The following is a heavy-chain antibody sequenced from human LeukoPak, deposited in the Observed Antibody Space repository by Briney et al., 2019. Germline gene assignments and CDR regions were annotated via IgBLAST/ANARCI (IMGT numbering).Heavy chain of an antibody. D-gene: IGHD6-19*01. CDR1: GYTFTSYG. CDR3: AREMLPSIAVAAPSY. V-gene: IGHV1-18*01. CDR2: ISAYNGNT. J-gene: IGHJ4*02. Sequence: ASVKVSCKASGYTFTSYGISWVRQAPGQGLEWMGWISAYNGNTNYAQKLQGRVTMTTDTSTSTAYMELRSLRSDDTAVYYCAREMLPSIAVAAPSYWGQGTLVTVSS.